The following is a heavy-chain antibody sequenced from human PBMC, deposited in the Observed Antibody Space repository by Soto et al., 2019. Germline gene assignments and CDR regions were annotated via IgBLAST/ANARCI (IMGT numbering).Heavy chain of an antibody. Sequence: GASVNVSCKASGYTFTGYYMHWVRQAPGQGLEWMGWINPNIGGTNYAQKFQGRVTMTRDTSISTAYMELSRLRSDDTAVYYCAGEIRYYYDSSGYYYGSYWGQGNLVIVSS. D-gene: IGHD3-22*01. V-gene: IGHV1-2*02. CDR3: AGEIRYYYDSSGYYYGSY. CDR2: INPNIGGT. J-gene: IGHJ4*02. CDR1: GYTFTGYY.